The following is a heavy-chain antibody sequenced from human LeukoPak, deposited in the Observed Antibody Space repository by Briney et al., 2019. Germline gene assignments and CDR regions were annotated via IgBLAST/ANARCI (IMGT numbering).Heavy chain of an antibody. Sequence: SETLSLTCAVYGGSFSGYYWSWIRQPPGKGLEWIGEINHSGSTNYNPSLKSRVTISVDTSKNQFSLKLSSVTAADTAVYYCARGKVAVAGTEDYWGQGTLVTVSS. CDR1: GGSFSGYY. CDR2: INHSGST. V-gene: IGHV4-34*01. D-gene: IGHD6-19*01. J-gene: IGHJ4*02. CDR3: ARGKVAVAGTEDY.